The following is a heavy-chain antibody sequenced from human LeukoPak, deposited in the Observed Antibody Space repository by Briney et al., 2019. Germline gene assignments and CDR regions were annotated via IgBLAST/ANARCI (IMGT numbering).Heavy chain of an antibody. CDR1: GLTFSNSW. D-gene: IGHD5-12*01. CDR2: MYGDMRDI. J-gene: IGHJ5*01. V-gene: IGHV3-74*01. CDR3: ARDLGLRGST. Sequence: GGSLRLSCEASGLTFSNSWMHWVRQIPGKGLVWVSRMYGDMRDISYADSVKGRFTISRDNAKNTVYLQMNSLRGEDTAVYYCARDLGLRGSTWGHGTLVTVSS.